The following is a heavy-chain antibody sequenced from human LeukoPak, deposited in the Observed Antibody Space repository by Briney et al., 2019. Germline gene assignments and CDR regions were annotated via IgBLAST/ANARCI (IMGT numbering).Heavy chain of an antibody. J-gene: IGHJ6*03. D-gene: IGHD1-26*01. CDR2: IKQDGSEK. CDR1: GFTFSSYW. V-gene: IGHV3-7*01. CDR3: ARDPYNGNYGDSYYYYMDV. Sequence: GGSLTLSCTASGFTFSSYWMTWVRQAPGNGLEWVANIKQDGSEKYYVDSVKGRFTISRDNAKNSLYLQMNSLRAEDTAIYYCARDPYNGNYGDSYYYYMDVWGKGTTVTISS.